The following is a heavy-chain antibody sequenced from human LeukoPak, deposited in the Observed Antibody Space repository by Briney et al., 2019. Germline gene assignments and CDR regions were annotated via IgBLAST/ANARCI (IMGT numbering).Heavy chain of an antibody. D-gene: IGHD1-26*01. CDR2: VHSSGGVI. CDR3: VGSSHQRNWFDP. Sequence: ASVKVSCKASGNTFTSDYMNWVRQAPGQGLEWMGIVHSSGGVIKYAQEFPDRVTVTGDPSTSTIYMELSSLRSEDTAVYYCVGSSHQRNWFDPWGQGTLVIVSS. CDR1: GNTFTSDY. V-gene: IGHV1-46*01. J-gene: IGHJ5*02.